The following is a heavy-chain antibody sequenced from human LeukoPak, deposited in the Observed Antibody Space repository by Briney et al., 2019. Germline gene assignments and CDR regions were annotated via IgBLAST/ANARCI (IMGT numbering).Heavy chain of an antibody. Sequence: SETLSLTCAVSRGSINYFYWSWIRQPPGKGLEFIAHIYYTGATDYNRSLQSRVSISVDTAKNQLSLRLNSVTAADTAVYYCARWNEGLDYWGQGTLVTVSS. V-gene: IGHV4-59*08. D-gene: IGHD1-1*01. J-gene: IGHJ4*02. CDR1: RGSINYFY. CDR3: ARWNEGLDY. CDR2: IYYTGAT.